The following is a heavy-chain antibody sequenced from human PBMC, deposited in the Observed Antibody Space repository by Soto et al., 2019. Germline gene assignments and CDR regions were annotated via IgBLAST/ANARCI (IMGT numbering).Heavy chain of an antibody. CDR1: GYTFTSYY. V-gene: IGHV1-46*01. J-gene: IGHJ5*02. D-gene: IGHD6-6*01. Sequence: GASVKVSCKASGYTFTSYYMHWVRQAPGQGLEWMGIINPSGGSTSYAQKSQGRVTMTRDTSTSTVYMELSSLRSEDTAVYYCARTRQLVRAWFDPWGQGTLVTVSS. CDR3: ARTRQLVRAWFDP. CDR2: INPSGGST.